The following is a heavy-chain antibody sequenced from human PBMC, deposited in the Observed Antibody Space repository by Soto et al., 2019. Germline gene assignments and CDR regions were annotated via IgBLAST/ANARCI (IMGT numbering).Heavy chain of an antibody. D-gene: IGHD3-3*01. CDR3: ARILRFLEWSINGNWLAP. V-gene: IGHV4-39*01. J-gene: IGHJ5*02. CDR1: GGSISSSSYY. Sequence: SETLSLTCTVSGGSISSSSYYWGWIRLPPGKGLEWIGSIYYSGSTYYNPSLKSRVTISVDTSKNQFSLKLSSVTAADTAVYYCARILRFLEWSINGNWLAPRAQGTLVTVSS. CDR2: IYYSGST.